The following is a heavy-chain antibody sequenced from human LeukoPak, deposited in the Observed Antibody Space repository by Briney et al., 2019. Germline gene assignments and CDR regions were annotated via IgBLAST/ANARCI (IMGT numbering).Heavy chain of an antibody. D-gene: IGHD3-22*01. J-gene: IGHJ4*02. V-gene: IGHV3-23*01. CDR3: AYLFPPLTMTLVGDC. CDR2: ISDSGRSA. Sequence: GGSLRPSCAASGLTFSSYSMSWVRQAPGKGLEWVSAISDSGRSAYYADSVKGRFTISRDNSKNTLYLQMSSLRADDTAVYYCAYLFPPLTMTLVGDCWGQGTLVTVSS. CDR1: GLTFSSYS.